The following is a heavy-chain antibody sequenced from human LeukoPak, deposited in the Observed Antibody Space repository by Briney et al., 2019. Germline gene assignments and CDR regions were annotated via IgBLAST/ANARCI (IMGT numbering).Heavy chain of an antibody. V-gene: IGHV3-33*01. CDR3: ARDYYDFWSGYSPFDY. D-gene: IGHD3-3*01. Sequence: PGGSLRLSCAASGFTFSSYGMHWVRQAPGKGLEWVAVIWYDGSNKYYADSVRGRFTISRDNSKNTLYLQMNSLRAEDTAVYYCARDYYDFWSGYSPFDYWGQGTLVTVSS. CDR1: GFTFSSYG. CDR2: IWYDGSNK. J-gene: IGHJ4*02.